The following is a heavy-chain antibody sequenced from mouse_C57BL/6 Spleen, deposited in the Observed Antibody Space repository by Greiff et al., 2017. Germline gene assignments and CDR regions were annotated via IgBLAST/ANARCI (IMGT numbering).Heavy chain of an antibody. J-gene: IGHJ4*01. CDR3: SRDDGYYGAMDY. Sequence: DVKLVESGGDLVKPGGSLKLSCAASGFTFSSYGMSWVRQTPDKRLEWVATISSGGSYTYYPDSVKGRFTISRDNAKNTLYLQMSSLKSEDTAMYYCSRDDGYYGAMDYWGQGTSVTVSS. CDR1: GFTFSSYG. D-gene: IGHD2-3*01. CDR2: ISSGGSYT. V-gene: IGHV5-6*02.